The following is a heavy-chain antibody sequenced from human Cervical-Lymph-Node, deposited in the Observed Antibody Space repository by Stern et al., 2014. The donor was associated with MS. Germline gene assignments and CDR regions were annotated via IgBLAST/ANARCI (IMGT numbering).Heavy chain of an antibody. Sequence: EESGPTVVKPTQTLTLTCSFSGFSLNTLGVGVGWIRQPPGKALEWLALIYGDDEKLYTPALKSRLTITKDTFKNQVVLTLTNLDPVDTATYFCIHSVIRLGELSSPPIDSWGQGTLVTVSS. D-gene: IGHD3-16*02. J-gene: IGHJ4*02. CDR1: GFSLNTLGVG. V-gene: IGHV2-5*02. CDR2: IYGDDEK. CDR3: IHSVIRLGELSSPPIDS.